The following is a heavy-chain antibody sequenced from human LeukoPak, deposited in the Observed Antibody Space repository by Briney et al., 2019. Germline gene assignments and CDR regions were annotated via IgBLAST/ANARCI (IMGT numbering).Heavy chain of an antibody. CDR1: GFTFNTYW. D-gene: IGHD3-9*01. J-gene: IGHJ1*01. CDR3: ARVKDVNDDIMFHH. Sequence: GGSLRLSCAASGFTFNTYWMNWVRQPPGKGLEWVANIKQDGSQKEYVDSVKGRFTISRDNAKNSLYLQMNSLRAEDTAVYYCARVKDVNDDIMFHHWGQGTLVTVSS. CDR2: IKQDGSQK. V-gene: IGHV3-7*01.